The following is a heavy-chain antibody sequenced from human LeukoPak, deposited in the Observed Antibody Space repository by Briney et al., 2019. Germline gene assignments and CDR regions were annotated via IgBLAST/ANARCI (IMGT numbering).Heavy chain of an antibody. D-gene: IGHD3-10*01. CDR2: IYYSGNT. CDR3: ARHYGP. Sequence: IFSNYGMNWVRQAPGKGLEWIGSIYYSGNTYYNPSLKSRVTISVDTSKNQFSLKLNSVTATDTAVYYCARHYGPWGQGTLVTVSS. V-gene: IGHV4-39*01. J-gene: IGHJ4*02. CDR1: IFSNYG.